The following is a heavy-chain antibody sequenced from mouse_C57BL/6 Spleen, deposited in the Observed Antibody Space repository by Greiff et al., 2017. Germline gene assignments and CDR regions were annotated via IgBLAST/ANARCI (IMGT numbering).Heavy chain of an antibody. CDR3: ARRVGMAWFAY. D-gene: IGHD1-1*02. V-gene: IGHV1-54*01. CDR1: GYAFTNYL. Sequence: QVQLKESGAELVRPGTSVKVSCKASGYAFTNYLIEWVKQRPGQGLEWIGVINPGSGGTNYNEKFKGKATLTADKSSSTAYMQLSSLTSEDSAVYFCARRVGMAWFAYWGQGTLVTVSA. J-gene: IGHJ3*01. CDR2: INPGSGGT.